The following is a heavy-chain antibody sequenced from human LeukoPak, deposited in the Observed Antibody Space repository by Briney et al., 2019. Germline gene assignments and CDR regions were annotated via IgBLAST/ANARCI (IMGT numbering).Heavy chain of an antibody. CDR1: GFTFSSYS. D-gene: IGHD5-18*01. Sequence: GGSLRLSCAASGFTFSSYSMNWVRQAPGKGLEWVSGISWNSGSTGYADSVKGRFTISRDNAKNSLYLQMNSLRAEDTAVYYCARAPSRRGYSYGYSPLDYWGQGTLVTVSS. CDR2: ISWNSGST. CDR3: ARAPSRRGYSYGYSPLDY. V-gene: IGHV3-20*04. J-gene: IGHJ4*02.